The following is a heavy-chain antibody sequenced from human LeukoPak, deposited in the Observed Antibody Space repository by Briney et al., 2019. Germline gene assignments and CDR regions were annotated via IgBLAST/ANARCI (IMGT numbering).Heavy chain of an antibody. CDR3: ARRRGIVGATWDY. CDR1: GFTFSSYS. CDR2: ISSRSSYI. Sequence: GGSLRLSCAASGFTFSSYSMNWVRQAPGKGLEWVSSISSRSSYIYYADSVKGRFTISRDNAKNSLYLQMNSLRAEDTAVYYCARRRGIVGATWDYWGQGTLVTVSS. J-gene: IGHJ4*02. D-gene: IGHD1-26*01. V-gene: IGHV3-21*01.